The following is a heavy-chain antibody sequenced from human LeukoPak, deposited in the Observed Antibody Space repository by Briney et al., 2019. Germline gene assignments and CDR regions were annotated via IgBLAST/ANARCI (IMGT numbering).Heavy chain of an antibody. V-gene: IGHV3-7*01. CDR1: GFTFSSYW. D-gene: IGHD3-3*01. CDR2: IKQDGSEK. CDR3: ARDERVTIFGVAFFDY. J-gene: IGHJ4*02. Sequence: GGSLRLSCAAPGFTFSSYWMSWVRQAPGKGLEWVANIKQDGSEKYYVDSVKGRFTISRDNAKNSLYLQMNSLRAEDTAVYYCARDERVTIFGVAFFDYWGQGTLATVSS.